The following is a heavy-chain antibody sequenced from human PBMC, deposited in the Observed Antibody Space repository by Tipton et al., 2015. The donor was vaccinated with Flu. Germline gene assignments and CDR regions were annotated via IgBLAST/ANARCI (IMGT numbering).Heavy chain of an antibody. J-gene: IGHJ4*02. V-gene: IGHV4-39*06. D-gene: IGHD6-19*01. Sequence: LRLSCTVSGGSISSSSYYWGWIRQPPGKGLEWIGSIYYSGSTYYNPSLKSRVAISVDTSKNQFALKLSSVTAADTAVYYCARDRGSSGWSDYRGQGTLVTVSS. CDR1: GGSISSSSYY. CDR3: ARDRGSSGWSDY. CDR2: IYYSGST.